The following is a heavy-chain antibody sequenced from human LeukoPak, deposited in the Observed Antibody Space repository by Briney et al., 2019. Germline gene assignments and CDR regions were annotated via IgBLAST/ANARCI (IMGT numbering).Heavy chain of an antibody. CDR1: GFTFSSYA. V-gene: IGHV3-23*01. D-gene: IGHD3-16*01. CDR2: ISGSGGST. Sequence: PGGSLRLSCAASGFTFSSYAMSWVRQAPGKGLEWVSAISGSGGSTYYADSVKGRFTIYRDTSKNTLSLQMNSLRAEDTALYFCARATPAPVGGFDYWGQGTQVTVSS. CDR3: ARATPAPVGGFDY. J-gene: IGHJ4*02.